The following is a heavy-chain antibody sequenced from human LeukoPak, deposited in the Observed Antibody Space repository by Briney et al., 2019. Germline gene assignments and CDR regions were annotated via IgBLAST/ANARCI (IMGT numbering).Heavy chain of an antibody. J-gene: IGHJ4*02. V-gene: IGHV3-33*01. D-gene: IGHD1-26*01. CDR1: GFTFSTYG. CDR3: VRGSPNSGSQYGY. Sequence: PGRSLRLSCAASGFTFSTYGMHWVRQAPGKGLDWVAVIWHDGSKTYYADSVKGRFTISRDNSKNTLYLQMNGLRAEDTAVFYCVRGSPNSGSQYGYWGQGTLVTVSS. CDR2: IWHDGSKT.